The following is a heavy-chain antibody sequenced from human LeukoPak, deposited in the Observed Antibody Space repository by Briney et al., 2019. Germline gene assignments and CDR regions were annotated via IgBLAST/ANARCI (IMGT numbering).Heavy chain of an antibody. CDR3: ARESGEKTHDY. CDR1: GGSISSSSYY. D-gene: IGHD1-26*01. CDR2: IYYSGST. J-gene: IGHJ4*02. V-gene: IGHV4-61*01. Sequence: SETLSLTCTVSGGSISSSSYYWGWIRQPPGTGLEWIGYIYYSGSTNYNPSLKSRVTISVDTSENQFSLKLSSVTAADTAVYYCARESGEKTHDYWGQGTLVTVSS.